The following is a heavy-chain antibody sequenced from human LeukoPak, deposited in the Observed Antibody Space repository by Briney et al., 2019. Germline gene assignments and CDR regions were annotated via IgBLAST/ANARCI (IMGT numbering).Heavy chain of an antibody. D-gene: IGHD6-13*01. CDR2: ISSGGSTI. J-gene: IGHJ4*02. CDR3: ARLDNPYSSSWYGAGTYYFDY. V-gene: IGHV3-48*04. CDR1: GFTFSSNW. Sequence: GGSLRLSCAASGFTFSSNWMSWVRQASGKGLEWVSYISSGGSTIYYADSVKGRFTLSRDNAKNSLYLQMNSLRAEDTAVYYCARLDNPYSSSWYGAGTYYFDYWGQGTLVTVSS.